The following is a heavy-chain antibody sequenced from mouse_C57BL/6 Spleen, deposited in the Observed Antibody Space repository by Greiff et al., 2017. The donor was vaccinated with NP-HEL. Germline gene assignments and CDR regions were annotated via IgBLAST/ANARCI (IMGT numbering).Heavy chain of an antibody. D-gene: IGHD1-1*01. CDR1: GYTFTDYY. V-gene: IGHV1-26*01. J-gene: IGHJ4*01. CDR3: ARTITTVVATDAMDY. CDR2: INPNNGGT. Sequence: EVLLQESGPELVKPGASVKISCKASGYTFTDYYMNWVKQSHGKSLEWIGDINPNNGGTSYNQKFKGKATLTVDKSSSTAYMELRSLTSEDSAVYYCARTITTVVATDAMDYWGQGTSVTVSS.